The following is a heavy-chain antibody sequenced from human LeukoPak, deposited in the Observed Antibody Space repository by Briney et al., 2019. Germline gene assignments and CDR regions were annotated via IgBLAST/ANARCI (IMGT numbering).Heavy chain of an antibody. CDR2: VRDNGES. Sequence: PSETLSLTCTVSGGSITGYCWSWIRQPPGKGLEWIAYVRDNGESNYNPSLKSRVTISVDTRNNQISLRLNFVTAADTAIYYCARQPAGTAAFDIWGLGTMVTVSS. D-gene: IGHD1-14*01. V-gene: IGHV4-59*08. J-gene: IGHJ3*02. CDR1: GGSITGYC. CDR3: ARQPAGTAAFDI.